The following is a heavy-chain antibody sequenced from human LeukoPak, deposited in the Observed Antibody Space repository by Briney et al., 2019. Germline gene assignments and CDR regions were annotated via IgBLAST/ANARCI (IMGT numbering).Heavy chain of an antibody. Sequence: GGSLRLTCRASVVTFIDDWGSRGCQTPEKGLQWVANIKTDGSETYYVDSVKGRFTISRDNARNSLFLQMNSLRAEDTAVYYCAISVHFDCSSWGQGTLVTVSS. CDR2: IKTDGSET. J-gene: IGHJ4*02. CDR1: VVTFIDDW. V-gene: IGHV3-7*01. D-gene: IGHD3-9*01. CDR3: AISVHFDCSS.